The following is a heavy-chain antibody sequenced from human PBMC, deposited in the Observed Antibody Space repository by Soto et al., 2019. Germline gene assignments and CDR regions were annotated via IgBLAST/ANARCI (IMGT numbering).Heavy chain of an antibody. V-gene: IGHV1-18*01. J-gene: IGHJ6*02. Sequence: ASVKVSCKASDYTFTSYGISWVRQAPGQGLEWMGWISAYNDNTNYAQKLQGRVTMTTDTSTSTAYMELRSLRSDDTAVYYCARERGIVVVPAARNYYYYGMDVWGQGTTVTVSS. CDR1: DYTFTSYG. CDR2: ISAYNDNT. D-gene: IGHD2-2*01. CDR3: ARERGIVVVPAARNYYYYGMDV.